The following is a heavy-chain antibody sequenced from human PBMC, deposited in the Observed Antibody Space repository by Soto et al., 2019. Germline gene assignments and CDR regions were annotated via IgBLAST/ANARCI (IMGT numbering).Heavy chain of an antibody. CDR3: AKERTYSVASGFDY. CDR1: GFTFTTYG. V-gene: IGHV3-30*18. Sequence: QVQLVDSGGGEVQPGRSLRLSCAASGFTFTTYGMHWVRRAPGKGLEWVAVISYDGSHAYYADSVKGRITISRDNSKNTLYLQINSLRAEDTAVYYCAKERTYSVASGFDYWGRGTLVTVSS. D-gene: IGHD1-26*01. CDR2: ISYDGSHA. J-gene: IGHJ4*02.